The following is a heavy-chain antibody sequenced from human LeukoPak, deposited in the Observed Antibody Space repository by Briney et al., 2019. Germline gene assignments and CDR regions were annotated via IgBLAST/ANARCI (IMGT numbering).Heavy chain of an antibody. J-gene: IGHJ4*02. Sequence: PGGSLRLSCAASGFTFNSFGMHWVRQTPGKGLEWVTFIHNDGTTEYYADSVKGRFTISRDNSKNTVYLQMNSLRVEDTALYYCAKDDPTGRYLWGQGTLVTVSS. CDR2: IHNDGTTE. V-gene: IGHV3-30*02. D-gene: IGHD1-26*01. CDR3: AKDDPTGRYL. CDR1: GFTFNSFG.